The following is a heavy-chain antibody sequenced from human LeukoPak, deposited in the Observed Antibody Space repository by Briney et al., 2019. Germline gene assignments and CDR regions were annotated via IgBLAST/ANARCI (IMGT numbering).Heavy chain of an antibody. CDR3: ARGSGLVVRGDYFDY. CDR1: GFTFSRYG. Sequence: PGGSLRLSCAASGFTFSRYGMHWVRQAPGKGLEWVAVIWYDGSNKYYVDSVKGRVTISRDNSKNTFYLQRNSLGVEDTAVYYCARGSGLVVRGDYFDYWGQGTLVTVSS. CDR2: IWYDGSNK. J-gene: IGHJ4*02. D-gene: IGHD3-10*01. V-gene: IGHV3-33*01.